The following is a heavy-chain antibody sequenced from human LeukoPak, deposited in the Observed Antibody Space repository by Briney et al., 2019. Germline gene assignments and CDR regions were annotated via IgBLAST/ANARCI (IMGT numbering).Heavy chain of an antibody. CDR1: GFTFSSYS. CDR3: ARGGDSSSWYSRKILDY. CDR2: ISSSSSYI. V-gene: IGHV3-21*01. Sequence: GGSLRLSCAASGFTFSSYSMNWVRQAPGKGLEWVSSISSSSSYIYYADSVKGRFTISRDNAKNSLYLQMNSLRAEDTAVYYCARGGDSSSWYSRKILDYWGQGTLVTVSS. J-gene: IGHJ4*02. D-gene: IGHD6-13*01.